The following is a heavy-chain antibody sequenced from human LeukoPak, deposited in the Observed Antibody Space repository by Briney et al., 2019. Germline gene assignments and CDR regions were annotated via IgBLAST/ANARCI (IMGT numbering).Heavy chain of an antibody. V-gene: IGHV3-43*02. Sequence: GGSLRLSCAASGFIFDDYAMHWVRQAPGKGLEWVSLITGDGAGTYYEDSVRGRFTIFRDNSKNSLYLIMNSLRTEDTALYYCTKGRVATVGGAKYAMDVWGQGITVTVSS. CDR2: ITGDGAGT. CDR3: TKGRVATVGGAKYAMDV. CDR1: GFIFDDYA. D-gene: IGHD5-12*01. J-gene: IGHJ6*02.